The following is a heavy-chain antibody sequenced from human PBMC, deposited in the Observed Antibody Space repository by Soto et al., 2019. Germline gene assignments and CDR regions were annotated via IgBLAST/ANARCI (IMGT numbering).Heavy chain of an antibody. CDR2: IIPIFGTA. CDR1: GGTFSSYA. Sequence: QVQLVQSGAEVKKPGSSVKVSCKASGGTFSSYAISWVRQAPGQGLEWMGGIIPIFGTANYAQKFQGRVTITXXEXTXXAYMELSSLRSEDTAVYYCAGHYALLGFGGCGMAVWGQGTTVTVSS. CDR3: AGHYALLGFGGCGMAV. J-gene: IGHJ6*02. V-gene: IGHV1-69*05. D-gene: IGHD3-10*01.